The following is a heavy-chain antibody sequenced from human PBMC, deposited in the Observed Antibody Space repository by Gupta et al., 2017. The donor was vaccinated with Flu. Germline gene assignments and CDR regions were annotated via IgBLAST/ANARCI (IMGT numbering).Heavy chain of an antibody. CDR1: GFTVSSNY. CDR3: ARGRSSWSGEIDY. J-gene: IGHJ4*02. CDR2: IYSGGST. D-gene: IGHD6-13*01. Sequence: EVQLVESGGGLVQPGGSLRLSCAASGFTVSSNYMSWVRQAPGKGLEWVSVIYSGGSTYYADSVKGRFTISRDNSKNTLYLQMNSLRAEDTAVYYCARGRSSWSGEIDYWGQGTLVTVSS. V-gene: IGHV3-66*02.